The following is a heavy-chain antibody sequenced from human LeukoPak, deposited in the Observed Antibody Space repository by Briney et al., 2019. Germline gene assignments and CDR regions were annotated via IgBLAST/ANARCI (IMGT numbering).Heavy chain of an antibody. CDR2: IIPILGIA. CDR1: GGTFSSYA. Sequence: SVKVSCKASGGTFSSYAISWVRQAPGQGLEWMGRIIPILGIANYAQKFQGRVTITADKSTSTAYMELSSLRSEDTAVYYCARDRKGATRILNWFDPWGQGTLVTVSS. CDR3: ARDRKGATRILNWFDP. J-gene: IGHJ5*02. V-gene: IGHV1-69*04. D-gene: IGHD1-26*01.